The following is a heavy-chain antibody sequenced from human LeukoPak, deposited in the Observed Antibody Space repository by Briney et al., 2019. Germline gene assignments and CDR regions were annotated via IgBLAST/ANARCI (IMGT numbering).Heavy chain of an antibody. V-gene: IGHV3-43*01. J-gene: IGHJ6*03. Sequence: GGSLRLSCAASGFTFDDYSMHWVRQVPGKGLEWVSLITWDAGGTYYADSVKGRFTISRDNSKNSLYLQMNSLRTEDSALYYCARKNYYYYYMDLWGKGTTVTVSS. CDR2: ITWDAGGT. CDR1: GFTFDDYS. CDR3: ARKNYYYYYMDL.